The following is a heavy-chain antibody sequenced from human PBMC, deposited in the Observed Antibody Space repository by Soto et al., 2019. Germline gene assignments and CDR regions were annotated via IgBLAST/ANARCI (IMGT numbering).Heavy chain of an antibody. V-gene: IGHV1-69*13. D-gene: IGHD3-10*01. CDR3: ATPITMVRGVITPHYYYYYGMDV. CDR2: IIPIFGTA. Sequence: SVKVSCKASGGTFSSYAISWVRQAPGQGLEWMGGIIPIFGTANYAQKFQGRVTITADESTSTAYMELSSLRSEDTAVYYCATPITMVRGVITPHYYYYYGMDVWGQGTTVTVSS. CDR1: GGTFSSYA. J-gene: IGHJ6*02.